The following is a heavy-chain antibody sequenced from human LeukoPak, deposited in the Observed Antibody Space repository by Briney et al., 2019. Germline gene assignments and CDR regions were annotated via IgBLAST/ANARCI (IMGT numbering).Heavy chain of an antibody. CDR1: GFTFSSYG. CDR2: ISYDGSNK. V-gene: IGHV3-30*03. D-gene: IGHD5-18*01. Sequence: GGSLRLSCAASGFTFSSYGMHWVRQAPGKGLEWVAVISYDGSNKYYADSVKGRFTISRDNAKNSLYLQMNSLRAEDTAVYYCARDTAMVQYFDYWGQGTLVTVSS. CDR3: ARDTAMVQYFDY. J-gene: IGHJ4*02.